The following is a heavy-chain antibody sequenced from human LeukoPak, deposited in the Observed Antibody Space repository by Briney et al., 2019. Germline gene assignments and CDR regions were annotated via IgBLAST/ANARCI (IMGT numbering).Heavy chain of an antibody. CDR1: GFTFSTYW. CDR3: AKEEWELRSRHYDY. Sequence: GGSLRLSCAASGFTFSTYWMSWVRQAPGKGLEWMANIKQDGSEKYYVDSVKGRFTISRDNSKNTLYLQMNSLRAEDTAVYYCAKEEWELRSRHYDYWGQGTLVTVSS. D-gene: IGHD1-26*01. V-gene: IGHV3-7*03. CDR2: IKQDGSEK. J-gene: IGHJ4*02.